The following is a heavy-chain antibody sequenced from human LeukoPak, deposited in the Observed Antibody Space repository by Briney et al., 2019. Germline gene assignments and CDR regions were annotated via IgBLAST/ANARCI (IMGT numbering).Heavy chain of an antibody. J-gene: IGHJ6*02. CDR2: ISSSGSTI. Sequence: GGSLRLSCAASGFTFSSYEVNWVRQAPGKGLEWVSYISSSGSTIYYADSVKGRFTISRDNAKNSLYLQMNSLRAEDTAVYYCASVTTYYYGMDVWGQGTTVTVSS. V-gene: IGHV3-48*03. D-gene: IGHD4-17*01. CDR3: ASVTTYYYGMDV. CDR1: GFTFSSYE.